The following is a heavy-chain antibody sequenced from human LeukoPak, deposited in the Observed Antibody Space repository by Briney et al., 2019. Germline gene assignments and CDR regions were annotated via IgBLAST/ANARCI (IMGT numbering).Heavy chain of an antibody. CDR3: ARDRGNWFDP. Sequence: GGSLRLSCAASGFTFSSYGMHWVRQAPGKGLEWVSVIYSGGSTYYADSVKGRFTISRDNSKNTLYLQMNSLRAEDTAVYYCARDRGNWFDPWGQGTLVTVSS. V-gene: IGHV3-NL1*01. J-gene: IGHJ5*02. CDR2: IYSGGST. CDR1: GFTFSSYG.